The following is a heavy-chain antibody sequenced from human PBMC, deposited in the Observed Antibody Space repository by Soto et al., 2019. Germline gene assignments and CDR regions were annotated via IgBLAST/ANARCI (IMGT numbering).Heavy chain of an antibody. J-gene: IGHJ6*02. Sequence: GGSLRLSCAASGFTFSSYGMHWVRQAPGKGLEWVVVISYDGSNKYYADSVKGRFTISRDNSKSTLYLQMNSLRAEDTAVYYCAKGNCSGGSCYYYYYGMDVWGQGTTVTVSS. V-gene: IGHV3-30*18. CDR1: GFTFSSYG. CDR2: ISYDGSNK. D-gene: IGHD2-15*01. CDR3: AKGNCSGGSCYYYYYGMDV.